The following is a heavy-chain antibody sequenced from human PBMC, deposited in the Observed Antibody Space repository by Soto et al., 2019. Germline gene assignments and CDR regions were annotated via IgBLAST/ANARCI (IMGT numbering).Heavy chain of an antibody. Sequence: QVQLQESGPGLVKPSQTLSLTCTVSGGSISSGDYYWNWIRQPPGKGLEWIGYISYTGSTYYNPSLKSRVTISVDTSKNQFSLKLSSVTAADTAVYYCARQVIVIVPATIDYYYYGMDVWDQGTTVTVSS. CDR3: ARQVIVIVPATIDYYYYGMDV. CDR1: GGSISSGDYY. D-gene: IGHD2-2*02. V-gene: IGHV4-30-4*01. CDR2: ISYTGST. J-gene: IGHJ6*02.